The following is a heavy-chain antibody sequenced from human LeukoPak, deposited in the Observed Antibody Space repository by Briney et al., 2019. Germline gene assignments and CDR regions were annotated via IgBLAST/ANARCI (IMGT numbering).Heavy chain of an antibody. Sequence: SETLSLTCAVSGDSFSGNNYWTWVRQPPGKGLEWIGEIYRSGATNHNPSLKSRVTVSQDKSKNQFSLKLNSVTAADTAIYYCARNSGYSDLNYWGQGVLVTVSS. J-gene: IGHJ4*02. CDR2: IYRSGAT. V-gene: IGHV4-4*02. D-gene: IGHD3-22*01. CDR1: GDSFSGNNY. CDR3: ARNSGYSDLNY.